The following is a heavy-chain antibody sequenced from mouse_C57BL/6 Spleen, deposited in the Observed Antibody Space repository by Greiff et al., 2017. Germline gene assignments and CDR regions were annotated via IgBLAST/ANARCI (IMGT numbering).Heavy chain of an antibody. D-gene: IGHD2-1*01. CDR2: IRNKANGYTT. Sequence: EVKLVESGGGLVQPGGSLSLSCAASGFTFTDYYMSWVRQPPGKALEWLGFIRNKANGYTTEYSASVKGRFPISRDNSQSILYLQMNALRAEDSATYYCARSTMVTRYFDVWGTGTTVTVAS. V-gene: IGHV7-3*01. CDR1: GFTFTDYY. J-gene: IGHJ1*03. CDR3: ARSTMVTRYFDV.